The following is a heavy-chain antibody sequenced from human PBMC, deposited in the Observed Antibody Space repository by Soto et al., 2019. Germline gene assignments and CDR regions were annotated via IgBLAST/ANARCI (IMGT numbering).Heavy chain of an antibody. CDR1: GFSLSTSGVG. J-gene: IGHJ5*02. CDR3: AHRRWYVHRTPFDP. V-gene: IGHV2-5*01. CDR2: IYWNDDK. D-gene: IGHD6-13*01. Sequence: SGPTLVNPTQTLTLTCTFSGFSLSTSGVGVGWIRQPPGKALEWLALIYWNDDKRYSPSLKSRLTITKDTSKNQVVLTMTNMDPVDTATYYCAHRRWYVHRTPFDPWGQGTLVTV.